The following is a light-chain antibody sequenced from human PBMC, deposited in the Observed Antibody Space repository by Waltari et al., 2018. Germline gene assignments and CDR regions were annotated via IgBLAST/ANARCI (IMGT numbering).Light chain of an antibody. Sequence: QSALTQPASVSGSPGQSITISCTGSSSDVVSYNLVSWYQQHPGKAPKLMIYEGSKRPSGVSNRFSGSKSGNTASLTISGLQAEDEADYYCCSNAGSSTVVFGGGPKLTVL. J-gene: IGLJ2*01. CDR3: CSNAGSSTVV. V-gene: IGLV2-23*01. CDR1: SSDVVSYNL. CDR2: EGS.